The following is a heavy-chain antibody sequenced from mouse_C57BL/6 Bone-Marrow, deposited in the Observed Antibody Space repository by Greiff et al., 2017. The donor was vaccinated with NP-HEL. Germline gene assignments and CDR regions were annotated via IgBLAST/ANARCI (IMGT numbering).Heavy chain of an antibody. D-gene: IGHD1-1*01. J-gene: IGHJ3*01. Sequence: VQLKESGAELVRPGASVKLSCTASGFNIKDDYMHWVKQRPEQGLEWIGWIDPENGDTEYASKFQGKATITADTSSNTAYLQLSSLTSEDTAVYYCTGGYYGSPSWFAYWGQGTLVTVSA. CDR2: IDPENGDT. V-gene: IGHV14-4*01. CDR3: TGGYYGSPSWFAY. CDR1: GFNIKDDY.